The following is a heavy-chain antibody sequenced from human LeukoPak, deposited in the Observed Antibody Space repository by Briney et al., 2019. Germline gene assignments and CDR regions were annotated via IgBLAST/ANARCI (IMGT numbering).Heavy chain of an antibody. Sequence: PSETLSLTCAVYVGSLSGYYWSWIRHPPGKGLEWIGEINHSGSTNYNPSLKSRVTISVDTSKNQFSLKLTSVTAADTAVYYCASQTDQPNLRAIDYWGQGTLVTVSS. V-gene: IGHV4-34*01. D-gene: IGHD1-14*01. CDR1: VGSLSGYY. CDR2: INHSGST. CDR3: ASQTDQPNLRAIDY. J-gene: IGHJ4*02.